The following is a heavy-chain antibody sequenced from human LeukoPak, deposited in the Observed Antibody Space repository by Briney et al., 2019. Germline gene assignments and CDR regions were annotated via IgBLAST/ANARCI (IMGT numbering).Heavy chain of an antibody. CDR3: ARDPRGDTTSWHWYFDL. D-gene: IGHD4-17*01. Sequence: SETLSLTCTVSGGSMRSYYWSWIRQPPGKGLEWIGHIYNSGSTNYNPSLKSRVTISVDTSKKQLSLKLTSVTTADTAVYYCARDPRGDTTSWHWYFDLWGRGTLVTVSS. CDR1: GGSMRSYY. V-gene: IGHV4-59*01. CDR2: IYNSGST. J-gene: IGHJ2*01.